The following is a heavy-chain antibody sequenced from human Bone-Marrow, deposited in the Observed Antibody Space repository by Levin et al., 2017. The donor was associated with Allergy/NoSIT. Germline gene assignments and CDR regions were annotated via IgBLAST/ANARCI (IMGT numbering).Heavy chain of an antibody. CDR1: GGSISSSSYY. Sequence: SQTLSLTCTVSGGSISSSSYYWGWIRQPPGKGLEWIGSIYYSGSTYYNPSLKSRVTISVDTSKNQFSLKLSSVTAADTAVYYCATKWGFGERKNWFDPWGQGTLVTVSS. CDR3: ATKWGFGERKNWFDP. CDR2: IYYSGST. D-gene: IGHD3-10*01. J-gene: IGHJ5*02. V-gene: IGHV4-39*01.